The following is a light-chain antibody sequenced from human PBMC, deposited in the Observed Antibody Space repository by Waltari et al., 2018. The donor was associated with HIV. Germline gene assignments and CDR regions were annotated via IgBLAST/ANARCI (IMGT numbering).Light chain of an antibody. CDR2: SNN. Sequence: QSVLTQPPSASGTPGRRVAISCSGIYSNVGINSAYSYQQLPGTTPKLLIYSNNQRPSGVPDRISGSKSATSASLAISGLRSEDEADFSCAACDDSLSGQVFGPGTKVTVL. CDR1: YSNVGINS. V-gene: IGLV1-47*01. J-gene: IGLJ1*01. CDR3: AACDDSLSGQV.